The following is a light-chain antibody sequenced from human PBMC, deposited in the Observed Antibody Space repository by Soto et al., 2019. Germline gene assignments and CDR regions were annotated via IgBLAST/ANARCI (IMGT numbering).Light chain of an antibody. CDR2: GAS. V-gene: IGKV3-15*01. CDR1: QSVSSN. J-gene: IGKJ5*01. Sequence: EPVWTQNTGSASVRAGERTTLAGRSSQSVSSNLAWHQQKPGQAPRLLIYGASTRATGVPARFSGNGSGTEVTRTSSSLQSEDFAVYYCQQYNNRPPRTIGQGTRLEI. CDR3: QQYNNRPPRT.